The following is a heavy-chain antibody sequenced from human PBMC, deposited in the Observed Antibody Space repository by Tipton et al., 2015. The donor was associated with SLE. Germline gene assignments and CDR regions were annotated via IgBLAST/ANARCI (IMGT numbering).Heavy chain of an antibody. D-gene: IGHD5-24*01. J-gene: IGHJ4*02. CDR3: ARSIGNIVNTIEDENFDS. Sequence: TLSLTCSVSGGSISRGFFYWGWIRQSPGKGLECIGSISYTGATYYNLSLKSRVTISVDTSKNQFSLKLSSVTAADTAVYYCARSIGNIVNTIEDENFDSWGQGTLVTVSS. CDR1: GGSISRGFFY. V-gene: IGHV4-39*07. CDR2: ISYTGAT.